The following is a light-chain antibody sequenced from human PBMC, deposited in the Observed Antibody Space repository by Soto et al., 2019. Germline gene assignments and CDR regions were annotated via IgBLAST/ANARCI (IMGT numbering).Light chain of an antibody. CDR2: GVS. CDR1: SSDVGGYNY. Sequence: QSALTQPASVSGSPGQSITISCTGTSSDVGGYNYVSWYQHNPGEAPKLMIFGVSNRPSGVSNRFSGSKSGNTASLTISGLQPEDEGIYYCSSYTSSTSPVVFGGGTKLTVL. J-gene: IGLJ2*01. V-gene: IGLV2-14*03. CDR3: SSYTSSTSPVV.